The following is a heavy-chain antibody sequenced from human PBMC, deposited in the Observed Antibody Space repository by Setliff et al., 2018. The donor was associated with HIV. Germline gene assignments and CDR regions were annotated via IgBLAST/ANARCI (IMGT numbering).Heavy chain of an antibody. Sequence: SETLSLTCTAPGGSISSTSYYWGWIRQPPGTGLEWIGSISSSGNTYYNPSLKSRVTTSVDTPKNQFSLKLNSVTAADTAVYYCAKTIGRYFDIFDNWGQGTLVTVSS. CDR3: AKTIGRYFDIFDN. D-gene: IGHD3-9*01. J-gene: IGHJ4*02. CDR2: ISSSGNT. CDR1: GGSISSTSYY. V-gene: IGHV4-39*01.